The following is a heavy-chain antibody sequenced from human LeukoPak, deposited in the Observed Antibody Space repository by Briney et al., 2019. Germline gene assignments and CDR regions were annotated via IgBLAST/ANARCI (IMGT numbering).Heavy chain of an antibody. CDR3: ASLRTAYDAFDI. V-gene: IGHV4-59*08. D-gene: IGHD5-18*01. J-gene: IGHJ3*02. CDR1: GGSISSYY. CDR2: IYYSGST. Sequence: SETLSLTCTVSGGSISSYYWSWIRQPPGKGLEWIGYIYYSGSTNYNPSLKSRVTISVDTSKNQFSLKLSSVTAADTAVYYCASLRTAYDAFDIWGQGTMVTVSS.